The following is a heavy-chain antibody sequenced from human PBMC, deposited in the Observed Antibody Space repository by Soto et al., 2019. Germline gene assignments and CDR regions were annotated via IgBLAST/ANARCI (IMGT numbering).Heavy chain of an antibody. CDR1: GFTFSSYA. Sequence: GGSLSLSCAASGFTFSSYAMSWVRQAPGKGLEWVSAISGSGGSTYYADSVKGRFTISRDNSKNTLYLQMNSLRAEDTAVYYCAKHRVYYYGSGSYSYMDVWGKGTTVTVSS. V-gene: IGHV3-23*01. CDR2: ISGSGGST. CDR3: AKHRVYYYGSGSYSYMDV. D-gene: IGHD3-10*01. J-gene: IGHJ6*03.